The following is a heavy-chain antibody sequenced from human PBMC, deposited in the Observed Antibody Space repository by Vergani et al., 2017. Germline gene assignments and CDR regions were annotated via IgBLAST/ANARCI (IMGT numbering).Heavy chain of an antibody. D-gene: IGHD6-13*01. CDR3: ARDLDFYSSSWADFDY. Sequence: QVQLVESGGGVVLPGRSLRLSCAASGFTFSSYGMHWVRQAPGKGLEWVAVIWYDGSNKYYADSVKGRFTISRDNSKNTLYLQMNSLRAEDTAVYYCARDLDFYSSSWADFDYWGQGTLVTVSS. J-gene: IGHJ4*02. CDR2: IWYDGSNK. V-gene: IGHV3-33*01. CDR1: GFTFSSYG.